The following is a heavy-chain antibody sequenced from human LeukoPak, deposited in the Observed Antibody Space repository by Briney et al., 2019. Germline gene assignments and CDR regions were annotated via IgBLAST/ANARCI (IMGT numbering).Heavy chain of an antibody. CDR2: IKQDGSEK. CDR3: AREWQGGIAAAGTRTVGDY. J-gene: IGHJ4*02. V-gene: IGHV3-7*01. CDR1: GFSVSGYW. Sequence: PGGSLRLSCAVSGFSVSGYWMTWVRQAPGKGLEWVANIKQDGSEKNYVDSVKGRFTISRDNAENSLFLQMNSLRVEDTAVYYCAREWQGGIAAAGTRTVGDYWGQGTLVAVSS. D-gene: IGHD6-13*01.